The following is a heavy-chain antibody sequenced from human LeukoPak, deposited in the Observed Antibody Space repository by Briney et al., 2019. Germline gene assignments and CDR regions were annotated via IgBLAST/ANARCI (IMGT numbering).Heavy chain of an antibody. V-gene: IGHV3-7*01. CDR2: INIDGSQT. CDR3: ARESAVAGPIVY. D-gene: IGHD6-19*01. CDR1: KFTFSNYW. J-gene: IGHJ4*02. Sequence: GGSLRLSCAGSKFTFSNYWMTWVRQAPGKGLERLANINIDGSQTYYIDSVKGRFTISRDNAKYSLYLQMNSLRAEDTAVYYCARESAVAGPIVYWGQGTLVTVSS.